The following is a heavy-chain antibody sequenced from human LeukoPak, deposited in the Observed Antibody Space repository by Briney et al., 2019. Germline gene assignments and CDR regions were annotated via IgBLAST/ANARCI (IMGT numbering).Heavy chain of an antibody. Sequence: GGSLRLSCVGSGFTFSRYWLNWVRQAPGKGLEWVAVISYDGSNKYYADSVKGRFTISRDNSKNTLYLQMNSLRAEDTAVYYCAKDRDDFWSGYFDYWGQGTLVTVSS. CDR2: ISYDGSNK. J-gene: IGHJ4*02. CDR1: GFTFSRYW. CDR3: AKDRDDFWSGYFDY. D-gene: IGHD3-3*01. V-gene: IGHV3-30*18.